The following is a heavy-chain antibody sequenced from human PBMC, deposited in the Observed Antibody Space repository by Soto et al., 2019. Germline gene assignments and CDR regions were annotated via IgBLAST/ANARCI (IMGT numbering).Heavy chain of an antibody. Sequence: EVQLVESGGGLVQPGGSARLSCAASGFSASGWYMDWVRQAPGNGLEWVSRLKDRSQNYATEYAASVKGRFTVSRHASQNSMYLQMNSLKIEVTAVYYFARAGDARWLDSWGQGTLVSVS. CDR1: GFSASGWY. D-gene: IGHD5-12*01. V-gene: IGHV3-72*01. J-gene: IGHJ5*01. CDR3: ARAGDARWLDS. CDR2: LKDRSQNYAT.